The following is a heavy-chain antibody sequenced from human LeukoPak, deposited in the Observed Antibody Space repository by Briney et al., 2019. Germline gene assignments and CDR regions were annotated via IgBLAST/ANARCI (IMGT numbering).Heavy chain of an antibody. Sequence: PGGSLRLSCAASGFTFSSHAMHWVRQAPGKGLEWVSYISSSGTTIHYADSVKGRFTISRDNTKNSLYLQMNSLRAEDTAVYYCAGYGSGSFWGQGTLVTVSS. CDR2: ISSSGTTI. V-gene: IGHV3-48*03. D-gene: IGHD3-10*01. CDR1: GFTFSSHA. J-gene: IGHJ4*02. CDR3: AGYGSGSF.